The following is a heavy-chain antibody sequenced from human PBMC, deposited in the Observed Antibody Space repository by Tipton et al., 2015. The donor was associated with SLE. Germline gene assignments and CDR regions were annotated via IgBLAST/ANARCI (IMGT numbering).Heavy chain of an antibody. D-gene: IGHD4-17*01. CDR1: GGSVRSGGFH. CDR2: IDYSGST. Sequence: TLSLTCTVSGGSVRSGGFHWTWIRQSPVKGLEWIGYIDYSGSTYYNPSLKSRVTISVDTSKNQFSLKVNSVTAADTAVYYCARTTLGDDYGSYYFDSWGQGTLVTVSS. J-gene: IGHJ4*02. V-gene: IGHV4-31*03. CDR3: ARTTLGDDYGSYYFDS.